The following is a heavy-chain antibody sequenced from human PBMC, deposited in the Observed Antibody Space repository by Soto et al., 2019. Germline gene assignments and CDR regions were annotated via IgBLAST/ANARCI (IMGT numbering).Heavy chain of an antibody. D-gene: IGHD3-3*01. CDR1: GGSISSYY. Sequence: LSLTCNVSGGSISSYYWTWIRQPPGKGLEWIGYLYNTGSTNYNPSLKSRVTISLDTSKNQFFLNLSSVTAADTAVYYCAGMSFTVFGEVIDNFYFYGMDVWGQGTTVTVSS. J-gene: IGHJ6*02. CDR2: LYNTGST. V-gene: IGHV4-59*03. CDR3: AGMSFTVFGEVIDNFYFYGMDV.